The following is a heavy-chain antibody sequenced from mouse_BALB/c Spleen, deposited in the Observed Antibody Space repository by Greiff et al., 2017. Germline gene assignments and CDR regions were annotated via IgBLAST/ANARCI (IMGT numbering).Heavy chain of an antibody. CDR1: GFTFSSYT. V-gene: IGHV5-12-2*01. CDR2: ISNGGGST. CDR3: ARPITTDYAMDY. J-gene: IGHJ4*01. Sequence: EVMLVESGGGLVQPGGSLKLSCAASGFTFSSYTMSWVRQTPEKRLEWVAYISNGGGSTYYPDTVKGRFTISRDNAKNTLYLQMSSLKSEDTAMYYCARPITTDYAMDYWGQGTSVTVSS. D-gene: IGHD1-2*01.